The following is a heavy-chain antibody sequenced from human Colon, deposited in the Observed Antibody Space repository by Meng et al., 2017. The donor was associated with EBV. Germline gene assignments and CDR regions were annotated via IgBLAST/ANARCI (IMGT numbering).Heavy chain of an antibody. J-gene: IGHJ4*02. V-gene: IGHV4-31*03. CDR2: IYYSGST. D-gene: IGHD6-19*01. CDR1: GGSVSSGGYY. CDR3: ARVSSGWDYFDY. Sequence: VHLRGSGQGLVKPSQTLSLTCTVSGGSVSSGGYYWTWIRQHPGKGLEWFGHIYYSGSTFYNPSLKRRVIISIDTSKNQFSLNLRSVTAADTAVYYCARVSSGWDYFDYWGQGTLVTVSS.